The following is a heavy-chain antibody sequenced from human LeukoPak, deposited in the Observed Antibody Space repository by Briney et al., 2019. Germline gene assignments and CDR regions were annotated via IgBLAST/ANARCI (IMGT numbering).Heavy chain of an antibody. V-gene: IGHV3-23*01. CDR2: IGGDPKS. CDR1: GFTFSTDA. Sequence: GGSLSLPCAASGFTFSTDAMNWVRQAPGKGSEWVSGIGGDPKSYYTDSVKGRFTISRDNSKNTLYLQMNSLRAEDTAIYYCAKALHNWSGIDNWGQGTLVTVSS. D-gene: IGHD3-3*01. J-gene: IGHJ4*02. CDR3: AKALHNWSGIDN.